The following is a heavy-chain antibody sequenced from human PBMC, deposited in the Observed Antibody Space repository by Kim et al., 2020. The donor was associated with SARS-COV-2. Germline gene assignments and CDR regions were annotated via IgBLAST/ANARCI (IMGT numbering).Heavy chain of an antibody. Sequence: SETLSLTCTVSGGSISSYYWSWIRQPPGKGLEWIGYIYYSGSTNYNPSLKSRVTISVDTSKNQFSLKLSSVTAADTAVYYCARLQGHYYDSSGYYSPYYYGMDVWGQGTTVTVSS. CDR2: IYYSGST. CDR1: GGSISSYY. D-gene: IGHD3-22*01. CDR3: ARLQGHYYDSSGYYSPYYYGMDV. V-gene: IGHV4-59*08. J-gene: IGHJ6*02.